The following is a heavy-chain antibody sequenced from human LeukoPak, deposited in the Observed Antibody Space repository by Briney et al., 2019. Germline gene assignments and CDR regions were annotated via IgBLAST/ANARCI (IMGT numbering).Heavy chain of an antibody. CDR1: GGSISSYY. Sequence: SETLSLTCTVSGGSISSYYWGWIRQPPGKGLQWIGSIYYSGSTYYNPSLKSRVTISVDTSKNQFSLKLSSVTAADTAVYYCARLRGSCHDYWGQGILVTVSS. V-gene: IGHV4-39*01. CDR2: IYYSGST. CDR3: ARLRGSCHDY. J-gene: IGHJ4*02. D-gene: IGHD3-16*01.